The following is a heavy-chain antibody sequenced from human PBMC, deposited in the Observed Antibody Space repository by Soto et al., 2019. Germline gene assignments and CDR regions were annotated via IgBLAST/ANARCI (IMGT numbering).Heavy chain of an antibody. Sequence: GGSLRLSCAASGFTFSTYWMSWVRQAPGKGLEWVANIKEDGSEKYYVDSVEGRFTISRDNAKNPLYLQMTSLRAEDTALYYCARGWGYFDSSGFPYLYAMDVWGQGTTVTVSS. V-gene: IGHV3-7*01. CDR3: ARGWGYFDSSGFPYLYAMDV. J-gene: IGHJ6*02. CDR2: IKEDGSEK. D-gene: IGHD3-22*01. CDR1: GFTFSTYW.